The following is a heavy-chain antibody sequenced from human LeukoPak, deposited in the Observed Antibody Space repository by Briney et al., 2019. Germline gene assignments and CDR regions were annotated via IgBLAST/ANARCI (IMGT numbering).Heavy chain of an antibody. CDR1: GYTFTGYY. CDR2: INPNSGGT. Sequence: ASVKVSCKASGYTFTGYYMHWVRQAPGHGLEWMGWINPNSGGTNYAQKFQGRVTMTRDTSISTAYMELSRLRSDDTAVYYCARDYLDYDAFDIWGQGTMVTVSS. D-gene: IGHD3-9*01. CDR3: ARDYLDYDAFDI. J-gene: IGHJ3*02. V-gene: IGHV1-2*02.